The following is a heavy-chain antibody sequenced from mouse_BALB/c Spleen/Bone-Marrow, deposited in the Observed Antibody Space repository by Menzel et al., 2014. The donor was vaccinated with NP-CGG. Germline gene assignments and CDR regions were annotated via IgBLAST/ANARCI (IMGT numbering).Heavy chain of an antibody. CDR3: DNYYYGYYFDS. D-gene: IGHD1-1*01. J-gene: IGHJ2*01. V-gene: IGHV14-3*02. CDR1: GFNIKDTY. Sequence: EVQLQQSGAELVKPGASVKLSCTASGFNIKDTYMHWVKQRPEQGLEWIGRIDPANGNTKYDPKFQGKATITADTSSNTAYLQLSSLTSEDPAVYYCDNYYYGYYFDSWGQGTTLTVSS. CDR2: IDPANGNT.